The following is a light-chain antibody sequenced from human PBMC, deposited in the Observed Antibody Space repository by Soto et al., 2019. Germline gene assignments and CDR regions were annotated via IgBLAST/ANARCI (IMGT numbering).Light chain of an antibody. CDR1: NSDVGYYNY. J-gene: IGLJ1*01. CDR2: EVS. CDR3: NSYTSDTFYV. V-gene: IGLV2-14*01. Sequence: QSVLTQPASVSGSPGQSITISCTGTNSDVGYYNYVSWYQLHPAKAPKLIIFEVSYRPSGVSDRFSGAKSGNTASLTISGLQAEDEADYYCNSYTSDTFYVFGTGTKLTVL.